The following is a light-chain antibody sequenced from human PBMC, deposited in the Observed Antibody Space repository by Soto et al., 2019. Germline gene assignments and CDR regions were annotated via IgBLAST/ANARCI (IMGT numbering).Light chain of an antibody. Sequence: QSALTQPASVSGSPGQSITISCIGTSSDIGLYDYVSWYQQHPGKAPKLMIYEVSNRPSGVSNRFSGSKSGRTASLTISGLQAEDEADYHCSSYRGSSTLVFGGGTKLTVL. CDR2: EVS. CDR3: SSYRGSSTLV. CDR1: SSDIGLYDY. V-gene: IGLV2-14*01. J-gene: IGLJ3*02.